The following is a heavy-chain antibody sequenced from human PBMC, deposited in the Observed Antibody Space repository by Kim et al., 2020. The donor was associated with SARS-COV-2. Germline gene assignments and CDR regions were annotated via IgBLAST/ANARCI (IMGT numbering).Heavy chain of an antibody. CDR1: GFTFSSYG. Sequence: GGSLRLSCAASGFTFSSYGMHWVRQAPGKGLEWVAVIWYDGSNKYYADSVKGRFTISRDNSKNTLYLQMNSLRAEDTAVYYCAKDYGDYWGYGMDVWGQGTTVTVSS. CDR2: IWYDGSNK. CDR3: AKDYGDYWGYGMDV. D-gene: IGHD4-17*01. V-gene: IGHV3-33*06. J-gene: IGHJ6*02.